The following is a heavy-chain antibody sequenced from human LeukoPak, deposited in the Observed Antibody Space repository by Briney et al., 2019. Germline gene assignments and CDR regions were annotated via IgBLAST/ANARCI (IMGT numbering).Heavy chain of an antibody. D-gene: IGHD2-2*01. CDR2: IPYDGSNK. CDR3: AREERYCSSTSCPVHYYYYYMDV. Sequence: GGSLRLSCAASGFTFIGYGMHWVRQAPGKGLEWVAFIPYDGSNKYYADSVKGRLTISRDNSKNTLYLQMNSLRAEDTAVYYCAREERYCSSTSCPVHYYYYYMDVWGKGTTVTVSS. CDR1: GFTFIGYG. V-gene: IGHV3-30*02. J-gene: IGHJ6*03.